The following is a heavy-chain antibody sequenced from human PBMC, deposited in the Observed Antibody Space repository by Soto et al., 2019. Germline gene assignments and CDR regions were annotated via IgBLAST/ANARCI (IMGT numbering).Heavy chain of an antibody. CDR3: VRDSAYSFDY. CDR2: LSSSSGAR. D-gene: IGHD2-21*01. V-gene: IGHV3-48*01. CDR1: GFALTYYN. Sequence: EVQLVESGGGLVQPGGSLRLSCAASGFALTYYNMKWVRQAPGKGLEWISDLSSSSGARYYADSVKGRFTISRDTAKNSLYLQMSSLRADDTAIYYCVRDSAYSFDYWGQGTLVTVSS. J-gene: IGHJ4*02.